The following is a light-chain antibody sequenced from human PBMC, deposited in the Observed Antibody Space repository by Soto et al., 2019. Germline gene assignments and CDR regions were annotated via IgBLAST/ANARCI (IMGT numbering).Light chain of an antibody. Sequence: EIVLTQSPGTLSLSPGERATLSCRASQSVSSSYLAWYQQKPGQAPRLLIYGASSRATGIPDRYSGSGSGTDFTLTSSRLEPEDFAGHDYQQYGSSPYTFGRGTKLEIK. CDR1: QSVSSSY. J-gene: IGKJ2*01. CDR2: GAS. CDR3: QQYGSSPYT. V-gene: IGKV3-20*01.